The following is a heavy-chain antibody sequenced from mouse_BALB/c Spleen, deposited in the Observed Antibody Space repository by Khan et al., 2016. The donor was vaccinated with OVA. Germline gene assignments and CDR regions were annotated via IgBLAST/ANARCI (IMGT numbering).Heavy chain of an antibody. Sequence: EVELVESGGGSVKPGGSLKLSCAVSGFTFSSYAMSWVRQTPEKRLEWVASISSGGSTYYPDSVKGRFTISRDNARNILYLQMSSLRSEDMAMYYWAREAYRYDEYYFDYWGQGTTLTVSS. CDR1: GFTFSSYA. CDR2: ISSGGST. CDR3: AREAYRYDEYYFDY. V-gene: IGHV5-6-5*01. J-gene: IGHJ2*01. D-gene: IGHD2-14*01.